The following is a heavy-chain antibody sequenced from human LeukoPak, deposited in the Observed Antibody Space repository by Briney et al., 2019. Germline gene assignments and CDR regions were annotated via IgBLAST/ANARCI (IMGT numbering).Heavy chain of an antibody. V-gene: IGHV4-31*03. D-gene: IGHD1-26*01. CDR2: IYYSGST. CDR3: ARVNGGSFLFDY. Sequence: PSETLSLTCTVSGGSISSGGYYWSWIRQHPGQGLEWIGYIYYSGSTYYNPSLKSRVTISVDTSKNQFSLKLSSVTAADTAVYYCARVNGGSFLFDYWGQGTLVTVSS. J-gene: IGHJ4*02. CDR1: GGSISSGGYY.